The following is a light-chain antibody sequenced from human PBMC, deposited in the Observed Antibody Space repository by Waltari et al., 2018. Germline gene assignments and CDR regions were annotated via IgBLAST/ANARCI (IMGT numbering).Light chain of an antibody. CDR3: LHDYNYPRT. CDR2: SVS. J-gene: IGKJ1*01. Sequence: AIQMTQCPSSLSASVGDSVIITCRASQNIGINLAWYRQKPGKAPDLLIYSVSTLQSGVPSRFSGSGSGTDFTLTISSLQPEDFTTYYCLHDYNYPRTFGQGTKVEI. V-gene: IGKV1-6*01. CDR1: QNIGIN.